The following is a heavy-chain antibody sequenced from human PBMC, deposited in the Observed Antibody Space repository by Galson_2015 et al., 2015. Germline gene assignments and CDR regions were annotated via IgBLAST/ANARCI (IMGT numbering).Heavy chain of an antibody. J-gene: IGHJ4*02. CDR3: ARSYSSGYSFDD. V-gene: IGHV5-51*03. CDR2: IYPGDSKT. Sequence: QSGAAVKKPGESLMISCKGSGYTFMIYWIGWVRQMSVKGLVWMGIIYPGDSKTRYSPSFQGQVIVSADKSISTAYLQWSSLKASDTAIYYCARSYSSGYSFDDWGQGTLVTVSS. CDR1: GYTFMIYW. D-gene: IGHD5-18*01.